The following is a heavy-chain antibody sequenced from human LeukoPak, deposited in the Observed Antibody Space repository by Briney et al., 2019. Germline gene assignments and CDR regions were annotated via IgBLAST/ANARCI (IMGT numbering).Heavy chain of an antibody. V-gene: IGHV3-66*02. Sequence: GGSLRLSCAASGFTVSSNCMSWVRQAPGKGLEWVSVIYSGGSTYYADSVKGRFTISRDNSKNTLYLQMNSLRAEDTAVYYCASSYYDILTGYYSGYYGMDVWGQGTTVTVSS. CDR3: ASSYYDILTGYYSGYYGMDV. CDR1: GFTVSSNC. J-gene: IGHJ6*02. D-gene: IGHD3-9*01. CDR2: IYSGGST.